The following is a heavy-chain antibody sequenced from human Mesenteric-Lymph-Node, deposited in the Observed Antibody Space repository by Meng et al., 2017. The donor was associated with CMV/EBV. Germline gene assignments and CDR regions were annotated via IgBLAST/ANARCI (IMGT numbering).Heavy chain of an antibody. D-gene: IGHD2-2*01. Sequence: GGSLRLSCAASGFTFSDYYMSWIRQAPGEGLEWISYITNSGNTIYYADSVKGRFTISRDNAKNSLYLQMNSLRAEDTAVYFCARALIDPLPIDFWGQGTLVTVSS. J-gene: IGHJ4*02. CDR3: ARALIDPLPIDF. V-gene: IGHV3-11*01. CDR2: ITNSGNTI. CDR1: GFTFSDYY.